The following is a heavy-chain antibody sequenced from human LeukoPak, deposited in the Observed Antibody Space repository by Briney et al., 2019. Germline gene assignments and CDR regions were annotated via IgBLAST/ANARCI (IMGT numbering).Heavy chain of an antibody. CDR1: GFNFGTYA. CDR2: ISTSSVTT. CDR3: AKNPNGDYIGSFDD. Sequence: GGSLRLSCAASGFNFGTYAMTWVRQRPGKGLELVSAISTSSVTTKYTDPVKGRFIIFIDNSKNTLYLQMNSLRAEDTAIYYCAKNPNGDYIGSFDDWGKGTMVTVSS. D-gene: IGHD2-8*01. V-gene: IGHV3-23*01. J-gene: IGHJ3*01.